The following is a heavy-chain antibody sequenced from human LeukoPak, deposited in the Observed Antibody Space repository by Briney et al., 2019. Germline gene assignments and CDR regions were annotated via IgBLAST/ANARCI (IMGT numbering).Heavy chain of an antibody. CDR2: IYYSGST. J-gene: IGHJ4*02. CDR1: GGSISSYY. CDR3: ARSIHYYDSSGYYYHFGY. V-gene: IGHV4-59*01. D-gene: IGHD3-22*01. Sequence: SETLSLTCTVSGGSISSYYWSWIRQPPGKGLEWIGYIYYSGSTNYNPPLKSRVTISVDTSKNQFSLKLSSVTAADTAVYYCARSIHYYDSSGYYYHFGYWGQGTLVTVSS.